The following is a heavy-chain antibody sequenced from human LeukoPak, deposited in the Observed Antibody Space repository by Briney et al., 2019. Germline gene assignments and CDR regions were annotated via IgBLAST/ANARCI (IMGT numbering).Heavy chain of an antibody. CDR1: GGTFSSYA. J-gene: IGHJ6*03. D-gene: IGHD6-13*01. CDR2: IIPIFGTA. V-gene: IGHV1-69*05. Sequence: ASVKVSCKASGGTFSSYAISRVRQAPGQGLEWMGEIIPIFGTANYAQKFQGRVTITTDESTSTAYMELSSLRSEDTAVYYCARGFSRSSSWYKYYYYYMDVWGKGTTVTVSS. CDR3: ARGFSRSSSWYKYYYYYMDV.